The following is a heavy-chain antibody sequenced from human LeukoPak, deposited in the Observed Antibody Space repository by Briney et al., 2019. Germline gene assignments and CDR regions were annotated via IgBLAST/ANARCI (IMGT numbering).Heavy chain of an antibody. V-gene: IGHV4-59*01. J-gene: IGHJ5*02. D-gene: IGHD1-14*01. CDR1: GGSISSYY. CDR2: TYYSGNP. CDR3: AKGGPEASAGLSWFDP. Sequence: SETLSLTCTVSGGSISSYYWSWIRQPAGKGLEWIAYTYYSGNPNYNPSLKSRATISVDTSKNQFSLKLSSVTAADTAVYYCAKGGPEASAGLSWFDPWGQGTLVTVSS.